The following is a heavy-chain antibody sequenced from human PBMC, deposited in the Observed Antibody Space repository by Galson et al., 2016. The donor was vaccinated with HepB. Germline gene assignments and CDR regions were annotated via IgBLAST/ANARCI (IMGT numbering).Heavy chain of an antibody. V-gene: IGHV4-39*01. Sequence: SETLSLTCSVSGAVSGGSISFTDYYWTWIRQPPGKGLEWMGSIHHSGDTYYTPSLRSRLIISVDTSNNRFSLRLRSVTAADTAVYFCARRGSWSGNPLFDFWGQGALVTVSS. D-gene: IGHD3-3*01. CDR3: ARRGSWSGNPLFDF. CDR1: GAVSGGSISFTDYY. CDR2: IHHSGDT. J-gene: IGHJ4*02.